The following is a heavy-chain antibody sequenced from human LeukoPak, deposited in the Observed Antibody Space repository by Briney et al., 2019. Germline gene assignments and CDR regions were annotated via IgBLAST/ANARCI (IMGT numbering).Heavy chain of an antibody. D-gene: IGHD6-13*01. Sequence: SETLSLTCTVSGGPISSYYWSWIRQPPGKGLEWIAYIYYSGSTSYNPSLKSRVTISVDTSKNQFSLKLSSVTAADTAVYYCARRRAEGGSNGHYNWFDPWGQGTLVTVSS. CDR2: IYYSGST. CDR3: ARRRAEGGSNGHYNWFDP. CDR1: GGPISSYY. V-gene: IGHV4-59*08. J-gene: IGHJ5*02.